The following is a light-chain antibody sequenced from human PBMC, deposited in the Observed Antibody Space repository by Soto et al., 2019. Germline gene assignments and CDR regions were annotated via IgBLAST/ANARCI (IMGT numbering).Light chain of an antibody. J-gene: IGKJ1*01. CDR2: GAS. Sequence: EIELTQSPCTLSLSLGDRATLSCRASQSVRSSLLGWYQQKPGEPPRLLIYGASSRATGIPARFSGSGSGTDFTLTISRLEPEDFAVYYCQMYGSTFRTFGQGTKVEIK. CDR1: QSVRSSL. CDR3: QMYGSTFRT. V-gene: IGKV3-20*01.